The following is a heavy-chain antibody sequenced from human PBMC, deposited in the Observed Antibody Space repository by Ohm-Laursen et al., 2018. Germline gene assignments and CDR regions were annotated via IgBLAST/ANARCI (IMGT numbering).Heavy chain of an antibody. CDR3: ARAPYDSRGHYYHIDV. CDR2: ISYDGSNK. Sequence: SLRLSCAASGFTFSSYGMHWVRQAPGKGLEWVAVISYDGSNKYYADSVKGRFTISRDNSKNTLYLQMDSLRVDDTALYYCARAPYDSRGHYYHIDVWGQGTTVTVSS. J-gene: IGHJ6*02. D-gene: IGHD3-22*01. V-gene: IGHV3-30*03. CDR1: GFTFSSYG.